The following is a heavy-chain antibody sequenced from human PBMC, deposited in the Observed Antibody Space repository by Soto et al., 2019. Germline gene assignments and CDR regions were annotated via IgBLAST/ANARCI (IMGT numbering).Heavy chain of an antibody. CDR1: GGSISSSSYY. Sequence: SETLSLTCTVSGGSISSSSYYWGWIRQPPGKGLEWIGSIYYSGSTYYNSSLKSRVTISVDTSKNQFSLKLSSVTAADTAVYYCARQSGAVAGYYYYGMGVWGQGTTVTVSS. D-gene: IGHD6-19*01. J-gene: IGHJ6*02. CDR3: ARQSGAVAGYYYYGMGV. V-gene: IGHV4-39*01. CDR2: IYYSGST.